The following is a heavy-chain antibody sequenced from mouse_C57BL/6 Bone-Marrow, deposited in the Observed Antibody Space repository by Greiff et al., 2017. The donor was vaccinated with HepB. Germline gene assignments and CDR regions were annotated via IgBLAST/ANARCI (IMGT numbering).Heavy chain of an antibody. J-gene: IGHJ2*01. CDR2: IRNKANGYTT. V-gene: IGHV7-3*01. CDR3: ARYIGYYGSSPYYFDY. Sequence: EVHLVESGGGLVQPGGSLSLSCAASGFTFTDYYMSWVRQPPGKALEWLGFIRNKANGYTTEYSASVKGRFTISRDNSQSILYLQMNALRAEDSATYYCARYIGYYGSSPYYFDYWGQGTTLTVSS. CDR1: GFTFTDYY. D-gene: IGHD1-1*01.